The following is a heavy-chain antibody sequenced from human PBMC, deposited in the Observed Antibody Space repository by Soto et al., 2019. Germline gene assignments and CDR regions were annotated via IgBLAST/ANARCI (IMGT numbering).Heavy chain of an antibody. V-gene: IGHV1-8*01. D-gene: IGHD6-19*01. CDR2: LNPNSSDT. CDR3: ATSGGGWYLY. CDR1: GYTFSSYD. J-gene: IGHJ4*02. Sequence: QVQLVQSGAEVKKPGASVKVSCKASGYTFSSYDINWVRQATGQGLEWMGWLNPNSSDTGYAQKFQGRVTLTRNTSINTAYIELSSLTSDDTAVYYCATSGGGWYLYWGQGTLVTVSS.